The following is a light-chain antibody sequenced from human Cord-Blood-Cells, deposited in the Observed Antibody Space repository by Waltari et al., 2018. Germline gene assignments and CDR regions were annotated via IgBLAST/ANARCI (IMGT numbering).Light chain of an antibody. CDR1: SISSYY. CDR3: NSRDSSGNSVV. CDR2: GKN. J-gene: IGLJ2*01. V-gene: IGLV3-19*01. Sequence: SSELTQDPAVYVALGQTVRITCQGDSISSYYASWYQQKPGQAPVLVIYGKNNRPSGIPDRFSCSSSGNTASLTITGAQAEDEADYYCNSRDSSGNSVVFGGGTKLTVL.